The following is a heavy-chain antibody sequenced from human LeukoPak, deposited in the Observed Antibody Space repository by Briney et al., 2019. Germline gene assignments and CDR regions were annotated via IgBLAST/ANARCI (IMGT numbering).Heavy chain of an antibody. J-gene: IGHJ4*02. Sequence: GGSLRLSCAASGFTLTNYWMSWVRQAPGKGLELVANIKQDRSEKYYVDSVKGRFTISRDNAKNSLYLQMNSLRAEDTAVYYCARLREIPVFGVVTKSTSYFDYWGQGTLVTVSS. V-gene: IGHV3-7*01. D-gene: IGHD3-3*01. CDR1: GFTLTNYW. CDR2: IKQDRSEK. CDR3: ARLREIPVFGVVTKSTSYFDY.